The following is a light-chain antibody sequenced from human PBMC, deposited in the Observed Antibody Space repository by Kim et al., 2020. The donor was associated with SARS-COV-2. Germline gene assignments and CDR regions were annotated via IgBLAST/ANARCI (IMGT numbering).Light chain of an antibody. CDR2: KAS. J-gene: IGKJ1*01. CDR1: QMISDY. Sequence: DIQMTQSPSTLSASVGDRVTITCRASQMISDYLAWYQQKPGQAPNLLIFKASRLETGVPSRFSGSGSGTEFTLTIRSLQPDDFGAYCGQQYLDHVTFGQGTKVDIK. CDR3: QQYLDHVT. V-gene: IGKV1-5*03.